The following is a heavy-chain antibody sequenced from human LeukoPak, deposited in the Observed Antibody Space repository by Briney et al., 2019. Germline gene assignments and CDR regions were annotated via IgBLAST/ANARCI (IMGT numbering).Heavy chain of an antibody. J-gene: IGHJ6*03. CDR3: AREQQLRYYYYMDV. D-gene: IGHD6-13*01. Sequence: PGGSLRLSCAASGFTFSSYSMNWVRQAPGQGLEWVSYISSSSSTIYYADSVKGRFTISRDNAKNSLYLQMNSLRAEDTAVYYCAREQQLRYYYYMDVWGKGTTVTVSS. V-gene: IGHV3-48*01. CDR2: ISSSSSTI. CDR1: GFTFSSYS.